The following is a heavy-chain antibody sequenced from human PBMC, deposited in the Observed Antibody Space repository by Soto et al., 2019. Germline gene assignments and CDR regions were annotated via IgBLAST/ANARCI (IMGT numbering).Heavy chain of an antibody. CDR3: AKGRCSGTSCYSDY. CDR1: GFSFSDYA. J-gene: IGHJ4*02. Sequence: EVQLLESGGGLVQPGGSLRLSCAASGFSFSDYAMSWVRQAPGKGLEWVSGVSDGGGVTNYADSVKGRFTISRDNSKNTVYLQMNGLRAEDTAIYSCAKGRCSGTSCYSDYWGQGTLVTVSS. V-gene: IGHV3-23*01. D-gene: IGHD2-15*01. CDR2: VSDGGGVT.